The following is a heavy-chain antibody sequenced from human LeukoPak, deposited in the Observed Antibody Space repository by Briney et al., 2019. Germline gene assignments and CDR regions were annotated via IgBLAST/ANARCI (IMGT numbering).Heavy chain of an antibody. CDR1: GFTFSSYS. CDR3: AKWGCSGGSCYPFDY. V-gene: IGHV3-23*01. D-gene: IGHD2-15*01. Sequence: GGSLRLSCAASGFTFSSYSMNWVRQAPGKGLEWVSAISGTGNRTYYADSVKGRFTISRDNSKNTLYLQMNSLRAEDTAVYYCAKWGCSGGSCYPFDYWGQGTLVTVSS. J-gene: IGHJ4*02. CDR2: ISGTGNRT.